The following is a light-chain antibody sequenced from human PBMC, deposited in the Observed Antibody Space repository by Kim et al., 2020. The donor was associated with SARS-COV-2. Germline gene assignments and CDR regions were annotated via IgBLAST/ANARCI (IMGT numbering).Light chain of an antibody. V-gene: IGLV3-19*01. Sequence: ALGQTVRITCQGYSLRSYYASWYQQKPGQAPVLVIYGKNNRPSGIPDRFSGSSSGNTASLTITGAQAEDEADYYCNSRDSSGTLYVFGTGTKVTVL. CDR1: SLRSYY. J-gene: IGLJ1*01. CDR3: NSRDSSGTLYV. CDR2: GKN.